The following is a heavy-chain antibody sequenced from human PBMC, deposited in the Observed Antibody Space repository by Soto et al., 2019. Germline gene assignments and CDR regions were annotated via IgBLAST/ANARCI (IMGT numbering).Heavy chain of an antibody. CDR2: IYYSGST. J-gene: IGHJ4*02. CDR1: GGSISSSSYY. D-gene: IGHD5-18*01. CDR3: PVDTAMGYY. V-gene: IGHV4-39*01. Sequence: PSETLSLTCTVSGGSISSSSYYWGWIRQPPGKGLEWIGSIYYSGSTYYNPSLKSRVTISVDTSKNQFSLKLSSVTAADTAVYYCPVDTAMGYYWGQGTLVTVSS.